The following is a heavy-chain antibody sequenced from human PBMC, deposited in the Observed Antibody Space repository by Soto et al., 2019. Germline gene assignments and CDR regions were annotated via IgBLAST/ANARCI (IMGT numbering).Heavy chain of an antibody. CDR1: GFTFSNNW. J-gene: IGHJ4*02. Sequence: GGSLRLSCAASGFTFSNNWMHWVRQAPGKGPVWVSRINSDGSSTYYADSVKGRFTISRDNAKNTLYLQMNSLRADDTAVYYCASGGKAVPWGQGTLVTVSS. D-gene: IGHD6-19*01. CDR3: ASGGKAVP. V-gene: IGHV3-74*01. CDR2: INSDGSST.